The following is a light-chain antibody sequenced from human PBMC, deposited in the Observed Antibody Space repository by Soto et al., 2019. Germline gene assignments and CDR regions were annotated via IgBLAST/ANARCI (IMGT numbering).Light chain of an antibody. V-gene: IGKV3-15*01. Sequence: EIVMTQSPATLSVSPGERVTLSCWASQSISSNLVWYQQKPGQAPRLLIYDASTRATGIPARFSGSGPGTGFTLTISSLQSEDFAVYFCQQYNEWPRTFGQGTKVEIK. J-gene: IGKJ1*01. CDR2: DAS. CDR1: QSISSN. CDR3: QQYNEWPRT.